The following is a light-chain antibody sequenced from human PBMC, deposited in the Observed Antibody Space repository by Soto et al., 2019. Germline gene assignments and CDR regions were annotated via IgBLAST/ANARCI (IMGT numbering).Light chain of an antibody. Sequence: DIQMTQSPSTLSASVGDRVTITCRASQSISNWLAWYQQKPGKAPKLLIYKASSLESGVPSRFSGSGSGTEFTLTIISLQPDDFATYYCQQYNSYSRWTFGQGTKVEIK. J-gene: IGKJ1*01. CDR1: QSISNW. CDR3: QQYNSYSRWT. V-gene: IGKV1-5*03. CDR2: KAS.